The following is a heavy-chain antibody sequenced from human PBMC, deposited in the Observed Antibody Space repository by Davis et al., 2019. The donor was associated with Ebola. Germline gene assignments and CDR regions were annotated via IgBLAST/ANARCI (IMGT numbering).Heavy chain of an antibody. V-gene: IGHV1-18*04. CDR2: INPHNGNT. J-gene: IGHJ4*02. CDR3: ARAQFPTTSDH. CDR1: GYTFISFE. D-gene: IGHD1-1*01. Sequence: ASVKVSCKASGYTFISFEITWVRQAPGQGLEWMGWINPHNGNTNYAQNVQGRVNMTTDTSTSTAYMEVGILRSDDTAVYYCARAQFPTTSDHWGQGTLVTVSS.